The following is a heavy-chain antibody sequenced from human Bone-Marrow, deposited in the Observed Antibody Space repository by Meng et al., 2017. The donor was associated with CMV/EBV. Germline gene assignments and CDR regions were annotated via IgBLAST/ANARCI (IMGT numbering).Heavy chain of an antibody. V-gene: IGHV1-8*02. CDR2: INPNSGNT. Sequence: ASVKVSCKASGYTFTGYYMHWVRQAPGQGLEWMGWINPNSGNTGYAQKFQGRVTMTRNTSISTAYMELSSLRSEDTAVYYCARGVGMVLLWFGGPDWFDPWGQGTLVTVSS. CDR3: ARGVGMVLLWFGGPDWFDP. J-gene: IGHJ5*02. CDR1: GYTFTGYY. D-gene: IGHD3-10*01.